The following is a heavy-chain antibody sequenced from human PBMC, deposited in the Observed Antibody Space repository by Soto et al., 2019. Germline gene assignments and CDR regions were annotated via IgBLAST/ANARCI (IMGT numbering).Heavy chain of an antibody. D-gene: IGHD3-3*01. CDR3: ARDVGGYFYFWSGSYYKVYYDGMDV. V-gene: IGHV4-61*01. CDR2: IYNSGST. J-gene: IGHJ6*02. Sequence: SETLSLTCTVSGGSVSRGSYYWTWIRQPPGKGLEWIGYIYNSGSTKYNPSLKSRVTISVDTSKNQFSLNLSSVTAADSAVYYCARDVGGYFYFWSGSYYKVYYDGMDVWGQGTTVT. CDR1: GGSVSRGSYY.